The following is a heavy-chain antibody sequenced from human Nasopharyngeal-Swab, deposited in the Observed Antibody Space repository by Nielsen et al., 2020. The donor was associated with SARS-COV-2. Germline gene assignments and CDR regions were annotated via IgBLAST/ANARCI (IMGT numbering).Heavy chain of an antibody. CDR2: ISYDGSNK. J-gene: IGHJ4*02. CDR3: AKGLRYFDY. CDR1: GFTFSSYR. V-gene: IGHV3-30*18. Sequence: GGSLRLPFAPSGFTFSSYRLHWAGQAPGKGLEWVAVISYDGSNKYYADSVKGRFTISRDNSKNKMYLQMNSLRAEDTDVYYCAKGLRYFDYWGQGTLVTVSS.